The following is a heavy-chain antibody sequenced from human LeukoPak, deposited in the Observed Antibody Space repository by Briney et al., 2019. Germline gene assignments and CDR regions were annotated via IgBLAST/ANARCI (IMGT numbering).Heavy chain of an antibody. CDR3: ASRNLHGGISGHYFDY. V-gene: IGHV4-34*01. D-gene: IGHD4-23*01. CDR1: GGSFSGYY. Sequence: PSETLSLTCAVYGGSFSGYYWSWIRQPPGKGLEWIGEINHSGSNNYNPSLKSRVTISVDTSKNQFSLKLSSVTAADTAVYYCASRNLHGGISGHYFDYWGQGTLVTVSS. CDR2: INHSGSN. J-gene: IGHJ4*02.